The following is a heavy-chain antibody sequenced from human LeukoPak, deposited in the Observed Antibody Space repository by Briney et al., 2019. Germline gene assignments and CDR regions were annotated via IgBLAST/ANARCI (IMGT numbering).Heavy chain of an antibody. V-gene: IGHV1-69*01. J-gene: IGHJ6*04. D-gene: IGHD1-1*01. CDR3: ARGTTGTTPVRYYYYGMDV. CDR2: IIPTFGTA. CDR1: GGTFSSYA. Sequence: SVKVSCKASGGTFSSYAISWVRQAPGQGLEWMGGIIPTFGTASYAQKFQGRVTITADESTSTAYMELSSLRSEDTAVYYCARGTTGTTPVRYYYYGMDVWGKETTVTVSS.